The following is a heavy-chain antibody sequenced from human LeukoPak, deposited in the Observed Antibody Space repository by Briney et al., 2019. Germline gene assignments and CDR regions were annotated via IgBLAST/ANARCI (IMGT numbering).Heavy chain of an antibody. Sequence: GGSLRLSCAASGFTFSDYYMSWLRQAPGKGLEWVSYISSSGSTIYYADSVKGRFTITRDNAKNSLYLQMNSLRAEDTAVYYCARDQGAHDAFDIWGQGTMVTVSS. CDR1: GFTFSDYY. CDR3: ARDQGAHDAFDI. J-gene: IGHJ3*02. CDR2: ISSSGSTI. V-gene: IGHV3-11*01.